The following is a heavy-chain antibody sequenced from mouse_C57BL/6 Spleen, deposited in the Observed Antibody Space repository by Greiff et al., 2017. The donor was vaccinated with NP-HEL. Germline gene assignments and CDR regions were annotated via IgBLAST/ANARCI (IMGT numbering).Heavy chain of an antibody. CDR3: ARALLRSPYYFDY. CDR1: GYTFTDYN. Sequence: VQLQQSGPELVKPGASVKMSCKASGYTFTDYNMHWVKQSHGKSLEWIGYINPNNGGTSYNQKFKGKATLTVNKSSSTAYMELRSLTSEDSAVYYCARALLRSPYYFDYWGQGTTLTVSS. V-gene: IGHV1-22*01. CDR2: INPNNGGT. D-gene: IGHD1-1*01. J-gene: IGHJ2*01.